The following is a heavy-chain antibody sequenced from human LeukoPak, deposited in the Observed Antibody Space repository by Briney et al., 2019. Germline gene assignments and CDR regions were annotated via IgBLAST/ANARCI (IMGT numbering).Heavy chain of an antibody. CDR3: ARDVGYSYGIGYYFDY. V-gene: IGHV3-66*01. Sequence: GGSLRLPCAASGFTVSSNYMSWVRQAPGKGLEWVSVIYSGGSTYYADSVKGRFTISRDNSKNTLYLQMNSLRAEDTAVYYCARDVGYSYGIGYYFDYWGQGTLVTVSS. CDR1: GFTVSSNY. J-gene: IGHJ4*02. D-gene: IGHD5-18*01. CDR2: IYSGGST.